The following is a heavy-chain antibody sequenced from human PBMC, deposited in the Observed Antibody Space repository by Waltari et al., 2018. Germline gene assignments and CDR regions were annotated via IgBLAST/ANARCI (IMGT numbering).Heavy chain of an antibody. V-gene: IGHV4-34*01. CDR1: GGSFSGYH. J-gene: IGHJ4*02. D-gene: IGHD2-15*01. CDR2: SSHSGGT. CDR3: ARDSGYCSGGSCYHGYFDY. Sequence: QVRLPQWGVGLLKPSETLSLTCAVYGGSFSGYHWGWFRQPPGKGLEWIGESSHSGGTNYNPPLMSRVTISVDTSKNQFSLKLSSVTAADTAVYYCARDSGYCSGGSCYHGYFDYWGQGTPVTVSS.